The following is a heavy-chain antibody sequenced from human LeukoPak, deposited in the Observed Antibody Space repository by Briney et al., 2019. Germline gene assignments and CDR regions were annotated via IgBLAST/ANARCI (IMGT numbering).Heavy chain of an antibody. Sequence: ASVTVSCKASGYTFTVNYMHWVRQAPGQGLEWIGWINTISGGTNYAQKLQGRVTMTRDTSISTAYMELSRLTSDDTAVYYCARDFYYSGSGAFDLWGQGALVTVSS. V-gene: IGHV1-2*02. J-gene: IGHJ4*02. CDR2: INTISGGT. CDR1: GYTFTVNY. CDR3: ARDFYYSGSGAFDL. D-gene: IGHD3-10*01.